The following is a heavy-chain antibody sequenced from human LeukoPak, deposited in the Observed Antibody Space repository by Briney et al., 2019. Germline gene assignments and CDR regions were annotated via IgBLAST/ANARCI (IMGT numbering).Heavy chain of an antibody. D-gene: IGHD5-24*01. CDR3: ARGKGGGLKLAGAFNI. V-gene: IGHV3-48*03. J-gene: IGHJ3*02. CDR2: ISSSGSTI. Sequence: GGSLRLSCAASGFTFSSYEMNWVRQAPGKGLEWVSYISSSGSTIYYADSVRGRFTISRDNAKNSLYLQMNSLRAEDTAVYYCARGKGGGLKLAGAFNIWGKGKMVTVSS. CDR1: GFTFSSYE.